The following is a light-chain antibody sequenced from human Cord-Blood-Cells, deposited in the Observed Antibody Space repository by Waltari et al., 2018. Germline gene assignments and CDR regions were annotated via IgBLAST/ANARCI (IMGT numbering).Light chain of an antibody. CDR1: SLRSYY. Sequence: SSELTQDPAVSVALGQTVRITCQGASLRSYYASWYQQKPGQAPVLVIYGKNNRPSGIPDRFSGSRSGNTASLTISGAQAEDEADYYCNSRDSSGNHVVFGGGTKLTVL. V-gene: IGLV3-19*01. CDR3: NSRDSSGNHVV. J-gene: IGLJ2*01. CDR2: GKN.